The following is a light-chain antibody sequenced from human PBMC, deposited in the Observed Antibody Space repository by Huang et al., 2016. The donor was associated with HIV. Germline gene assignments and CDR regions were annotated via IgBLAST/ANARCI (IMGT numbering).Light chain of an antibody. CDR3: QQYGTSPPSLT. CDR1: QSVSGTY. CDR2: VTS. J-gene: IGKJ4*01. V-gene: IGKV3-20*01. Sequence: EIVLTQSPGTLSFSPGGRATLSCRASQSVSGTYLAWYQQKPGQAPRLLIYVTSIRATGIPDRFSGSGSATDFTVTISRLGPEDFAVYYCQQYGTSPPSLTFGRGTKVEIK.